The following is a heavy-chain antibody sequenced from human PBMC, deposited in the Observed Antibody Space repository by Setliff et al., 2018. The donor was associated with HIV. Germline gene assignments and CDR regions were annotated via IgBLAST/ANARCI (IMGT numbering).Heavy chain of an antibody. D-gene: IGHD2-2*01. CDR2: ISTSGTT. J-gene: IGHJ4*02. CDR3: ARASSDAPGVDSNYFDD. V-gene: IGHV4-61*09. Sequence: SETLSLTCTVSGDSITSGTYYWSWIRQPAGMRLEWIGHISTSGTTNYNPSLKSRVTISVDTSKSQFFLMLSSVTAADTAVYYCARASSDAPGVDSNYFDDWGQGTLVTVSS. CDR1: GDSITSGTYY.